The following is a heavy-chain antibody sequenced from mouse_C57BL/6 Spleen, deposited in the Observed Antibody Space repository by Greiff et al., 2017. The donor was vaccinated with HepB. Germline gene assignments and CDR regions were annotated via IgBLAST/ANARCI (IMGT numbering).Heavy chain of an antibody. V-gene: IGHV1-42*01. CDR3: ARSRAPFYYEYDVFAY. CDR2: INPSTGGT. Sequence: EVQLQQSGPELVKPGASVKISCKASGYSFTGYYMNWVKQSPEKSLEWIGEINPSTGGTTYNQKFKAKATLTVDKSSSTAYMQLKSLTSEDSAVYYCARSRAPFYYEYDVFAYWGQGTLVTVSA. CDR1: GYSFTGYY. J-gene: IGHJ3*01. D-gene: IGHD2-4*01.